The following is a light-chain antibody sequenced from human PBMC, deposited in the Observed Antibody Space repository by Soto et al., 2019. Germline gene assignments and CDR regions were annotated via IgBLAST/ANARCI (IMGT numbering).Light chain of an antibody. V-gene: IGKV3-15*01. Sequence: EVVMTQSPGSLSVSPGESGTLSCRASPSIGNNLAWYQQKPGKAPRLLISGASTRASVIPARFSVSRSGTDFTPTIISLQSEDSAMYYGQQYNTWPYTFGQGTKLDI. CDR1: PSIGNN. CDR3: QQYNTWPYT. CDR2: GAS. J-gene: IGKJ2*01.